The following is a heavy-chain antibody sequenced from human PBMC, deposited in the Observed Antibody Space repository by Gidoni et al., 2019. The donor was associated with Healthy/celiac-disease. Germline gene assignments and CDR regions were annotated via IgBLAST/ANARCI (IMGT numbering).Heavy chain of an antibody. CDR2: ISGSGGST. CDR3: AKDLNTMIVVVIPDAFDI. D-gene: IGHD3-22*01. V-gene: IGHV3-23*01. Sequence: EVQLLESGGGLVQPGGSLRLSCAASGFTFSSYAMSWVRQAPGKGLEWVSAISGSGGSTYYADSVKGRFTISRDNSKNTLYLQMNSLRAEDTAVYYCAKDLNTMIVVVIPDAFDIWGQGTMVTVSS. J-gene: IGHJ3*02. CDR1: GFTFSSYA.